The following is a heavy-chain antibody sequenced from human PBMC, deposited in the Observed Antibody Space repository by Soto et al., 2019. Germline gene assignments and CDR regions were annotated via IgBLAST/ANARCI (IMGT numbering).Heavy chain of an antibody. D-gene: IGHD4-17*01. CDR3: ARGLPPRLRSFEPRLDY. J-gene: IGHJ4*02. Sequence: GGSLRLSCAASGLTFSNYAMSWVRQAPGKGLEWVSTVTGDGVTTSYADSVKGRFTISRDNSKNTLYLQMNSLRAEDTAVYYCARGLPPRLRSFEPRLDYWGQGTLVTVSS. CDR2: VTGDGVTT. CDR1: GLTFSNYA. V-gene: IGHV3-23*01.